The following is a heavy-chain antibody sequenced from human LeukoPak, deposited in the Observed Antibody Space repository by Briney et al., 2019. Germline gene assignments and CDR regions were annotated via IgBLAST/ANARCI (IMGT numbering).Heavy chain of an antibody. Sequence: PGGSLRLSCAASGFTFSSYSMNWVRQAPGKGLEWVSYISSSSVTIYYADSVKGRFTISRDNAKNSLYLQMNSLRAEDTAVYYCARDFPHGSGSYYRAPYYFDYWGQGTLVTVSS. V-gene: IGHV3-48*01. CDR3: ARDFPHGSGSYYRAPYYFDY. J-gene: IGHJ4*02. CDR1: GFTFSSYS. CDR2: ISSSSVTI. D-gene: IGHD3-10*01.